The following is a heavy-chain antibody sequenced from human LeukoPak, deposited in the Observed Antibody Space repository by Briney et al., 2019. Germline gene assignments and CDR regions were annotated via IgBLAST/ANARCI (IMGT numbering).Heavy chain of an antibody. J-gene: IGHJ4*02. CDR2: IYYSGST. D-gene: IGHD4-11*01. Sequence: SETLSLTCTVSGGSISSYYWRWIRQPPGKGLEWIGYIYYSGSTNYNPSLKSRVTISLDTSKNQFSLNLSSVTAADTAVYYCAGGYSNSLSYWGQGALVTVSS. CDR3: AGGYSNSLSY. V-gene: IGHV4-59*01. CDR1: GGSISSYY.